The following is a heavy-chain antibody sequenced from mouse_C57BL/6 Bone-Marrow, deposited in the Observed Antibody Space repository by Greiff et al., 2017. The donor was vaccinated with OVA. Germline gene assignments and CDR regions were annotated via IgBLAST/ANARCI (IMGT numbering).Heavy chain of an antibody. V-gene: IGHV14-4*01. Sequence: VQLQQSGAELVRPGASVKLSCTASGFNIKDDYMHWVKQRPEQGLEWIGWIDPENGDTEYASKFQGKATITADTSSNTAYLQLSSLTSEYTAVYYCTITTRDYWGQGTTLTVSS. J-gene: IGHJ2*01. D-gene: IGHD2-4*01. CDR1: GFNIKDDY. CDR3: TITTRDY. CDR2: IDPENGDT.